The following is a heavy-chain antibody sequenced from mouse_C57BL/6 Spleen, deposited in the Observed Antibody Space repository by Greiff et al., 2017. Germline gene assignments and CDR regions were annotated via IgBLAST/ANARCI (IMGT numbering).Heavy chain of an antibody. V-gene: IGHV2-2*01. J-gene: IGHJ4*01. CDR1: GFSLTSYG. Sequence: QVQLQQSGPGLVQPSQSLSITCTVSGFSLTSYGVHWVRQSPGKGLEWLGVIWSGGSTDYNAAFISRLSISKDNSKSQVFFKMNSLQADDTAIYYCARKRGVTTVVGGYAMDYWGQGTSVTVSS. D-gene: IGHD1-1*01. CDR2: IWSGGST. CDR3: ARKRGVTTVVGGYAMDY.